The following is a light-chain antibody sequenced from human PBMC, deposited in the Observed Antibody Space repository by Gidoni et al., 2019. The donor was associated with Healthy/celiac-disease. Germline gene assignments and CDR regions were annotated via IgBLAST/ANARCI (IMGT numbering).Light chain of an antibody. CDR1: KSLMHSNGYNY. CDR2: LGS. J-gene: IGKJ5*01. Sequence: DIALTQSPLSLPVTHGEPASIYCRSSKSLMHSNGYNYLDWYLQKPGQSPQLLIYLGSNRASGVPDRFSGSGSGTDFTLKISRVEAEDVGVYYCMQSLQTRVTFGQGTRLEIK. CDR3: MQSLQTRVT. V-gene: IGKV2-28*01.